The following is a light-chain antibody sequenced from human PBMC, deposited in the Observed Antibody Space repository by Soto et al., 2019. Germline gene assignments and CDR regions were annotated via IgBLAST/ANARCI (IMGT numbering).Light chain of an antibody. CDR2: DTN. Sequence: QTVVTQEPSLTVSPGGTVTLTCGSSTGTVTGGHYPYWLQQRPGQAPRTLIYDTNNKLSWTPARFSGSLLGGKAALTPSGAQPEDEAEYYCLLSFDETRVFGAGTKLTVL. CDR1: TGTVTGGHY. J-gene: IGLJ2*01. CDR3: LLSFDETRV. V-gene: IGLV7-46*01.